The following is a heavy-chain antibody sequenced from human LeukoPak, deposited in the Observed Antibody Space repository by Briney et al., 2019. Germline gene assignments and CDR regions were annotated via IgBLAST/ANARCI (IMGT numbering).Heavy chain of an antibody. D-gene: IGHD2-15*01. CDR3: ARSAALDD. Sequence: GESLKISCKGSGYTFTSYWIDWVRQMPGKGLEWMGIIYPGDSDIRYNPSFQGQVTISADKSTSTAYLQWSSLKASDTAMYYCARSAALDDWGQGTLVTVSS. CDR2: IYPGDSDI. CDR1: GYTFTSYW. J-gene: IGHJ4*02. V-gene: IGHV5-51*01.